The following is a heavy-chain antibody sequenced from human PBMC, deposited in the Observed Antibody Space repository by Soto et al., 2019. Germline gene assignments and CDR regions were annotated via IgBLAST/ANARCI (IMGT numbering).Heavy chain of an antibody. Sequence: SETLSLTCAVYGGSFSGYYWSWIRQPPGKGLEWIGEINHSGSTNYNPSLKSRVTISVDTSKNQFSLKLSSVTAADTAVYYCARGSYYYGSGSYSMTFDYWGQGTLVTVS. CDR3: ARGSYYYGSGSYSMTFDY. V-gene: IGHV4-34*01. J-gene: IGHJ4*02. CDR2: INHSGST. CDR1: GGSFSGYY. D-gene: IGHD3-10*01.